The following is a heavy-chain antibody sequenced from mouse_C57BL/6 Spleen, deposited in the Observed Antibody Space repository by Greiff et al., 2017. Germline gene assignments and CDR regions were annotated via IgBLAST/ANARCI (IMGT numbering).Heavy chain of an antibody. D-gene: IGHD1-1*01. CDR2: INPNNGGT. CDR1: GYTFTDYY. Sequence: EVKLVESGPELVKPGASVKISCKASGYTFTDYYMNWVKQSHGKSLEWIGDINPNNGGTSYNQKFKGKATLTVDKSSSTAYMELRSLTSEDSAVYYCARSSYYGSSYFFDYWGQGTTLTVSS. J-gene: IGHJ2*01. V-gene: IGHV1-26*01. CDR3: ARSSYYGSSYFFDY.